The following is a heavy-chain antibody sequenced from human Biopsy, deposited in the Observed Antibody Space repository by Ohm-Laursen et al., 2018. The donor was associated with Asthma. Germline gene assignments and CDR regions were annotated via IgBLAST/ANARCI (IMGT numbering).Heavy chain of an antibody. CDR1: GFAFSDYP. CDR3: ARTHERWTSIQDDALDI. D-gene: IGHD4-23*01. Sequence: SLRLSCAASGFAFSDYPMSWARQAPGKGLEWVAVISYDGGNKFYGDSVKGRFTLSRDNSRNTLYLQMNSLRVEDTAIYYCARTHERWTSIQDDALDIWGQGTMVIVSS. V-gene: IGHV3-30*03. J-gene: IGHJ3*02. CDR2: ISYDGGNK.